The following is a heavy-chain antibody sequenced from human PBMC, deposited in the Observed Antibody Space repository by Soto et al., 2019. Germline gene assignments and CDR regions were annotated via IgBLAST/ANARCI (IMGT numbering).Heavy chain of an antibody. CDR1: GFTVSNGWTFTNAW. Sequence: GGTLRLSCTGSGFTVSNGWTFTNAWMSWVRQAPGKGLEWVGLIKSKTDGETKDYIAPVKGRFTFSRDDTTNTVYLQMNSLKIEDTAVYFCTKGMGYYFDLWGRGTLVTVSS. CDR2: IKSKTDGETK. V-gene: IGHV3-15*01. J-gene: IGHJ2*01. D-gene: IGHD5-12*01. CDR3: TKGMGYYFDL.